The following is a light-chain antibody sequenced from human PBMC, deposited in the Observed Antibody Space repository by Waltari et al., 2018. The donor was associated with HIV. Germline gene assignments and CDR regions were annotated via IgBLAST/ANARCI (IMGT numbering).Light chain of an antibody. J-gene: IGLJ3*02. CDR1: SGHSHYA. CDR3: QTWDTGIRV. CDR2: VNDDGSH. V-gene: IGLV4-69*01. Sequence: QPVVTQPPSASASLGASVQLTCPLSSGHSHYALAWHQQQPEKGPRYLMTVNDDGSHSKGDGIPDRFSGSSSGAERYLSISSLQSEDEADYYCQTWDTGIRVFGGGTKLTVL.